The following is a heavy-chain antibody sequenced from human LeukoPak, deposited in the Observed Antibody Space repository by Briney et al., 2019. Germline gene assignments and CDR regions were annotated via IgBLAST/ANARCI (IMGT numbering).Heavy chain of an antibody. CDR3: TTNDYYYDSSGYYYVDY. Sequence: PGGSLRLSCAASGFTFSGSAMHWVRQASGKGLEWVGRIRSKANSYATAYAASVKGRFTISRDDSKNTAYLQMNSLKTEDTAVYYCTTNDYYYDSSGYYYVDYWGQRTLVTVSS. D-gene: IGHD3-22*01. CDR1: GFTFSGSA. J-gene: IGHJ4*02. V-gene: IGHV3-73*01. CDR2: IRSKANSYAT.